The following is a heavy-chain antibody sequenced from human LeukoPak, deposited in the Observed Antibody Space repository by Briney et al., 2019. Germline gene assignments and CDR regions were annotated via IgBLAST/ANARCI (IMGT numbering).Heavy chain of an antibody. CDR3: TKDVVPDSGWDLDY. CDR2: IYPNGGST. D-gene: IGHD6-19*01. Sequence: GESLRLSYAASGFTFSTYSMTWVRQGPGKGLEWVSSIYPNGGSTFYADSVKGRFTISRDNSKNTLYLQMSSLRTEDTAIYYCTKDVVPDSGWDLDYWGQGTLVTVSS. J-gene: IGHJ4*02. V-gene: IGHV3-23*01. CDR1: GFTFSTYS.